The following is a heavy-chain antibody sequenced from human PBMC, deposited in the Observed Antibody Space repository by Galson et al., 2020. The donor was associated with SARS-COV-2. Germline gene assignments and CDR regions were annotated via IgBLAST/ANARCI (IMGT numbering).Heavy chain of an antibody. D-gene: IGHD1-26*01. Sequence: GGSLRLSCAASGFIFSDYYMTWIRQARGKGLEWVSYISHSSTFTNYADSVKGRFTVSRDNAKNSLFLQMNSLRAEDTAIYYCARGRGGSGFDIWGQGTMVTVSA. CDR2: ISHSSTFT. J-gene: IGHJ3*02. CDR1: GFIFSDYY. CDR3: ARGRGGSGFDI. V-gene: IGHV3-11*06.